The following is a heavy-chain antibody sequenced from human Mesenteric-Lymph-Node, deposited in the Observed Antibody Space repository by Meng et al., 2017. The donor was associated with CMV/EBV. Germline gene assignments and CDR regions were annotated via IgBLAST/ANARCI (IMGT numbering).Heavy chain of an antibody. Sequence: GESLKISCAASGFTLSSYWMSWVRQAPGKGLEWVATIKQDGSEKYYVDSVKGRFTISRDTAKNSLYLQMSSLRVEDTAVYLCARALAYCGSDCYSKYFYYGMDVWGQGTTVTVSS. CDR2: IKQDGSEK. CDR3: ARALAYCGSDCYSKYFYYGMDV. CDR1: GFTLSSYW. V-gene: IGHV3-7*01. J-gene: IGHJ6*02. D-gene: IGHD2-21*01.